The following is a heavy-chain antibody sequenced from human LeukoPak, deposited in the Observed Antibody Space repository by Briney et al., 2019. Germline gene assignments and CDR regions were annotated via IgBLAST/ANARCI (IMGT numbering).Heavy chain of an antibody. V-gene: IGHV4-39*01. CDR1: GGSISSSSYY. J-gene: IGHJ5*02. Sequence: PSETLSLTCTVSGGSISSSSYYWGWIRQPPGKGLEWIGSIYYSGSTYYNPSLKSRVTISVDTSKNQFSLKLSSVTAADTAVYYCAGDPFITMVRGVIHGDWFDPWGQGTLVTVSS. D-gene: IGHD3-10*01. CDR3: AGDPFITMVRGVIHGDWFDP. CDR2: IYYSGST.